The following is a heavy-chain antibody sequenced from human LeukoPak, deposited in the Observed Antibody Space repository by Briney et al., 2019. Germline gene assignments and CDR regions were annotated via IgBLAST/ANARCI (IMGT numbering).Heavy chain of an antibody. V-gene: IGHV1-2*02. CDR1: GYSFIDYY. Sequence: ASVKVSCKTSGYSFIDYYIHWVRQAPGQGLEWMGWINPNSGGTNYAQKFQGRVTMTRDTSISTAYMELSRLRSDDTAVYYCARDKSTMVRGAIGYWGQGTLVTVSS. J-gene: IGHJ4*02. CDR3: ARDKSTMVRGAIGY. D-gene: IGHD3-10*01. CDR2: INPNSGGT.